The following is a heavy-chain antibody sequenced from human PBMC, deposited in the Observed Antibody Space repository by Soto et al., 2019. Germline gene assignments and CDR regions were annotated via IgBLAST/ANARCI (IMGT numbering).Heavy chain of an antibody. CDR2: IYHSGRT. J-gene: IGHJ4*01. D-gene: IGHD7-27*01. V-gene: IGHV4-59*01. CDR3: SGRWGAYFYF. Sequence: PPETPSLTCTVSGGSISRYYWRWILQPPGKGLECIGYIYHSGRTDYDPSLKRRVTISVDTSKNKLSLKLSPMTAADTAVYYCSGRWGAYFYFWARGIPVTVSA. CDR1: GGSISRYY.